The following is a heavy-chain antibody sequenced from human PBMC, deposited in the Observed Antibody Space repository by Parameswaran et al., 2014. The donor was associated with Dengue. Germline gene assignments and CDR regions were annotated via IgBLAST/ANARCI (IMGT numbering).Heavy chain of an antibody. CDR3: VRIRGLWLTPYFYYTMDV. CDR2: IDWEDDT. Sequence: ARWIRQPPGKALEWLARIDWEDDTYYSTSLKTRLTISTDTSKNQVVLSMTNMDPVDTATYYCVRIRGLWLTPYFYYTMDVWGQGTTVTVSS. J-gene: IGHJ6*02. V-gene: IGHV2-70*11. D-gene: IGHD6-19*01.